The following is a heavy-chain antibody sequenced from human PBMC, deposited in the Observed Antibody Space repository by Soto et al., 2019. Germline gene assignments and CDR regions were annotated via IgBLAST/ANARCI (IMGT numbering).Heavy chain of an antibody. CDR2: IWYDGSNK. V-gene: IGHV3-33*01. CDR3: ARDLMYSSSSSFDY. CDR1: GFTFSSYG. D-gene: IGHD6-6*01. J-gene: IGHJ4*02. Sequence: GGSLRLSCAASGFTFSSYGMHWVRQAPGKGLEWVAVIWYDGSNKYYADSVKGQFTISRDNSKNTLYLQMNSLRAEDTAVYYCARDLMYSSSSSFDYCGQGTLVTVSS.